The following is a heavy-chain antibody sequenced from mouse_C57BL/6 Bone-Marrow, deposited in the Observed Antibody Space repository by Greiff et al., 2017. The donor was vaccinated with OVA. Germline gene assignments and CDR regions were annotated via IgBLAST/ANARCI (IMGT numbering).Heavy chain of an antibody. CDR1: GYTFTDYA. V-gene: IGHV1-67*01. CDR2: ISTYYGDA. CDR3: TRHGITTVGYYFDY. J-gene: IGHJ2*01. D-gene: IGHD1-1*01. Sequence: VQLQQSGPELVRPGVSVKISCKGSGYTFTDYAMHWVKQSHAKSLEWIGVISTYYGDASYNQKFKDKATMTVDKSSSTAYMELRSLTSEDSAVYYCTRHGITTVGYYFDYWGQGTTLTVSS.